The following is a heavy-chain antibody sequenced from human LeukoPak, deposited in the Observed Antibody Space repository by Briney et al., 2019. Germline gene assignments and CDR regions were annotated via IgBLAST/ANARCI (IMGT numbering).Heavy chain of an antibody. V-gene: IGHV4-38-2*02. D-gene: IGHD5-18*01. CDR2: IYYSGST. Sequence: PSETLSLTCTVSGYSISSGYYWGWIRQPPGKGLEWIGSIYYSGSTYYNPSLKSRVTISVDTSKNQFSLKLSSVTAADTAVYYCARLGYSYGSYLDYWGQGTLVTVSS. J-gene: IGHJ4*02. CDR1: GYSISSGYY. CDR3: ARLGYSYGSYLDY.